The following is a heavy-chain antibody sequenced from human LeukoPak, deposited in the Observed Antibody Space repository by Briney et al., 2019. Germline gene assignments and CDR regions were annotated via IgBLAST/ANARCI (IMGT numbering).Heavy chain of an antibody. Sequence: ASVKVSCKASGYTFTSYYMHWVRQAPGQGLEWMGIINPSGGSTSYAQKFQGRVTMTRDTSTSTVYMELSSLRSEDTAVYYCARGDWYYDFWSGYPYYFDYWGQGTLVTVSS. CDR3: ARGDWYYDFWSGYPYYFDY. CDR2: INPSGGST. J-gene: IGHJ4*02. D-gene: IGHD3-3*01. CDR1: GYTFTSYY. V-gene: IGHV1-46*01.